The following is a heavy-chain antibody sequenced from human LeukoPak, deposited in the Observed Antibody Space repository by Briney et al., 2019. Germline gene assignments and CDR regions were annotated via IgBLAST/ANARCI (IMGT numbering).Heavy chain of an antibody. D-gene: IGHD2-2*01. CDR2: ISSSGSNI. J-gene: IGHJ4*02. V-gene: IGHV3-11*01. CDR1: GFTFSDYY. CDR3: ARRKTSSTSCLDY. Sequence: GGSLRLSCAASGFTFSDYYMSWIRQAPGKGLEWVSYISSSGSNIYYADSVKGRFTISRDNAKNSLYLQMNSLRAEDTAVYYCARRKTSSTSCLDYWGQGTLVTVSS.